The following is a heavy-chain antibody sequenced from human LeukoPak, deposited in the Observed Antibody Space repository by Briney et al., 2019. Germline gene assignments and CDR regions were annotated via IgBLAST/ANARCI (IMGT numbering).Heavy chain of an antibody. J-gene: IGHJ4*02. V-gene: IGHV1-3*01. CDR2: INAGNGNT. D-gene: IGHD5-18*01. Sequence: ASVKVSCKASGYTFTSYAIHWVRQAPGQRLEWMGWINAGNGNTKYSQKFQGRVTITRNTSISTAYMELSSLRSEDTAVYYCARLGYSYGYVDFDYWGQGTLVTVSS. CDR3: ARLGYSYGYVDFDY. CDR1: GYTFTSYA.